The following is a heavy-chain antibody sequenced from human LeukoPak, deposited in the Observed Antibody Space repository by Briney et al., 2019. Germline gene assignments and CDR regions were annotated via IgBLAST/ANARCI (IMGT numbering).Heavy chain of an antibody. J-gene: IGHJ4*02. Sequence: GASVKVSCKASGYTFTSYGISWVRQAPGQGVEWMGWISAYNGNTNYAQKLQGRVTMTTDTSTSTAYMELRSLRSDDTAVYYCARAGFPNLLGQLLDFDYWGQGTLVTVSS. V-gene: IGHV1-18*01. CDR1: GYTFTSYG. CDR3: ARAGFPNLLGQLLDFDY. D-gene: IGHD4-23*01. CDR2: ISAYNGNT.